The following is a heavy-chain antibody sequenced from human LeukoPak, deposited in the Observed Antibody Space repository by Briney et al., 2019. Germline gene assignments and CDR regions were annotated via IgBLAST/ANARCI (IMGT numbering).Heavy chain of an antibody. V-gene: IGHV4-61*01. Sequence: PSETLSLTCTVSGYSISSGYYWSWIRQPPGKGLEWIGNIYYSGSTNYNPSLKSRVTISVGTSKNQFSLKLSSVTAADTAVYYCTRGSIAYYYMDVWGKGTTVTISS. CDR3: TRGSIAYYYMDV. CDR2: IYYSGST. D-gene: IGHD3-22*01. CDR1: GYSISSGYY. J-gene: IGHJ6*03.